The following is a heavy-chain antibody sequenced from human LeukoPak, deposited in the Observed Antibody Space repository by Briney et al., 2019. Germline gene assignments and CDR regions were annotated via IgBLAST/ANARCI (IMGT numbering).Heavy chain of an antibody. CDR3: ARGGWYYFDY. V-gene: IGHV1-46*01. CDR2: INSRGGTT. D-gene: IGHD6-19*01. CDR1: AYTFTGYY. J-gene: IGHJ4*02. Sequence: ASVNAARKASAYTFTGYYMHWVRQAPGQGLEWMGIINSRGGTTSYAQKFQGRHTMTRDTSTSTVYMELSSLRSEDTAVYYCARGGWYYFDYWGQGTLVTVSS.